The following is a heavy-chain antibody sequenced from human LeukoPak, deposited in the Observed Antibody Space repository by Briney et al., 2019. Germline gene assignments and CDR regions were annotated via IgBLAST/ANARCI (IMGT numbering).Heavy chain of an antibody. CDR3: ARYYCGGDCYSGDAEYFQH. CDR2: ISSSSSTI. V-gene: IGHV3-48*01. J-gene: IGHJ1*01. CDR1: GFTFSSYS. Sequence: GGSLRLSCAASGFTFSSYSMNWVRQAPGKGLEWVSYISSSSSTIYYADSVKGRFTISRDNAKSSLYLQMNSLRAEDTAVYYCARYYCGGDCYSGDAEYFQHWGQGTLVTVSS. D-gene: IGHD2-21*02.